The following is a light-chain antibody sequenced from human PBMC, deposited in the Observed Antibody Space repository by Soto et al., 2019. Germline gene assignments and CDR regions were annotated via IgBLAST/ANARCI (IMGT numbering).Light chain of an antibody. J-gene: IGLJ1*01. CDR3: ATWDDNLNGFDV. CDR2: RNN. CDR1: TSNIGSNY. Sequence: QSVLTQPPSASGTPGQGVTISCSGSTSNIGSNYVYWYQQLPGTAPKLLIYRNNQRPSGVPDRFSGSKSGTSASLAISGLRSDDEADYFCATWDDNLNGFDVFGTGTKLTVL. V-gene: IGLV1-47*01.